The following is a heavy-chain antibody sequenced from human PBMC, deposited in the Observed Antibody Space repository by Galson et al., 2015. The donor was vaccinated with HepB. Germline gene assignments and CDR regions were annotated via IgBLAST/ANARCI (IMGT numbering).Heavy chain of an antibody. V-gene: IGHV3-21*01. CDR3: ARVAGGLVDY. D-gene: IGHD1-26*01. CDR1: GFTFSSYS. Sequence: SLRLSCAASGFTFSSYSMNWVRQAPGKGLGWVSSISSSSSYIYYADSVKGRFTISRDNAKNSLYLQMNSLRAEDTAVYYCARVAGGLVDYWGQGTLVTVSS. CDR2: ISSSSSYI. J-gene: IGHJ4*02.